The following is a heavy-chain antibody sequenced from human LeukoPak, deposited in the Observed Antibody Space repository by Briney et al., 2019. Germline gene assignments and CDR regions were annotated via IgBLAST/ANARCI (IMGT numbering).Heavy chain of an antibody. D-gene: IGHD2-15*01. J-gene: IGHJ6*02. CDR1: GFPFSSYA. CDR3: VRGYSFGPYGMDV. CDR2: ISDSGGST. V-gene: IGHV3-64D*09. Sequence: GGSLRLSCSASGFPFSSYAMHWVRQAPGKGLEYVSAISDSGGSTYYADSVKGRFTISRANSKNTLYLQMSSLRAEDPAVYFCVRGYSFGPYGMDVWGQGTTVTVSS.